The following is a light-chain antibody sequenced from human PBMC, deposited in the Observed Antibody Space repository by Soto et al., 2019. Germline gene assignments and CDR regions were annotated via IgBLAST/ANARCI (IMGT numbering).Light chain of an antibody. J-gene: IGLJ1*01. Sequence: QSALTQPASVSGSAGQSISISCTGTSSDIGRYNFVSWYQQRPGQAPKLLIYDVSHRPSGVPDRFSGSKSGNTASLTISGLQAEDEADYYCCSYAGSYTYVFGTGTKVTVL. V-gene: IGLV2-11*01. CDR1: SSDIGRYNF. CDR3: CSYAGSYTYV. CDR2: DVS.